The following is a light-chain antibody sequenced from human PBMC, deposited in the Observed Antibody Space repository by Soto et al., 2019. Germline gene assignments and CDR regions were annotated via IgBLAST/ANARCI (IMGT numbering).Light chain of an antibody. Sequence: IVMTQSPATLSVSPGERATLSCRASQTVTSNLAWYQQKPGQAPRLLIYGASTTATGIPARFSGSGSGTEFTLTISSLQSEDFAVYYCEQYHNWPYTFGQGTKLDIK. J-gene: IGKJ2*01. V-gene: IGKV3-15*01. CDR3: EQYHNWPYT. CDR2: GAS. CDR1: QTVTSN.